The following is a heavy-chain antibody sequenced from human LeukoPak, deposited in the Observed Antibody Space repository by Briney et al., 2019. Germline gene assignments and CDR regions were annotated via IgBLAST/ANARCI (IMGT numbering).Heavy chain of an antibody. CDR3: VRPIDYGDNYYLDY. D-gene: IGHD4-23*01. Sequence: PGGSLRLSCAASGFTFSTYGMHWVRQAPGKGLEWVAVISSDGSNKYYADSVKTRFTISRDNSENTLYLQMNSLRAEDTAVYYCVRPIDYGDNYYLDYWGQGTLVTVSS. V-gene: IGHV3-30*03. CDR2: ISSDGSNK. CDR1: GFTFSTYG. J-gene: IGHJ4*02.